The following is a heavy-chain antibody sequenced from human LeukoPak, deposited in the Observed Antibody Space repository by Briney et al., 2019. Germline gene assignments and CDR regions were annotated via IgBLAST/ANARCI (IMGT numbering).Heavy chain of an antibody. CDR3: AVNPRVLRYFDWFTQPPRKNFDY. J-gene: IGHJ4*02. Sequence: ASVKVSCKASGYTFTSYDINWVRQATGQGLEWMGWMNPNSGNTGYAQKFQGRVTMTRNTSISTAYMVLIRLRCEDTAVYYCAVNPRVLRYFDWFTQPPRKNFDYWGQGTLVTVSS. D-gene: IGHD3-9*01. V-gene: IGHV1-8*01. CDR2: MNPNSGNT. CDR1: GYTFTSYD.